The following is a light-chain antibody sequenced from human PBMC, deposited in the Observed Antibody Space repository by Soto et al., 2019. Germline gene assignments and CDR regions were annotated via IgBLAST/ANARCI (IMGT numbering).Light chain of an antibody. CDR1: SSNIGAGYD. CDR2: GNS. CDR3: QSYDNSLSGSGV. J-gene: IGLJ1*01. V-gene: IGLV1-40*01. Sequence: QSVLTQPPSVSGAPGQRVTISCTGSSSNIGAGYDVHWYQQLPGTAPKLLIYGNSNRPSGVPDRFSGSKSGTSASLDITGLQAEDEADYYCQSYDNSLSGSGVFGTGTKLTVL.